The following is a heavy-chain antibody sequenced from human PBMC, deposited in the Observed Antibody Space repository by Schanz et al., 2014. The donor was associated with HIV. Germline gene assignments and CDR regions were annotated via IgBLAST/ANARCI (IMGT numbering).Heavy chain of an antibody. CDR2: MTWNRRRI. CDR3: AKGIMGSTEYYFGMDV. J-gene: IGHJ6*02. Sequence: EVQLVESGGGLVQPGRSLRLSCAASGFTFEDYAMHWVRQGPGKGLEWVSGMTWNRRRIGYADSVKGRFSISRDNAKNLLYLEMNSLRVEDTALYYCAKGIMGSTEYYFGMDVWGQGTTVTVFS. CDR1: GFTFEDYA. V-gene: IGHV3-9*01. D-gene: IGHD3-10*01.